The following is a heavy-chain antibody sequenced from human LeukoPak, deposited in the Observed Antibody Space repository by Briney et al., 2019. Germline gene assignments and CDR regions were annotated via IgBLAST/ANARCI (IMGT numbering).Heavy chain of an antibody. CDR3: ARGAVVPAPYYYYGMDV. CDR2: MNPNSGNT. Sequence: ASVKVSCKASGYTFTSYDINWVRQATGQGLEWMGWMNPNSGNTGYAQKFQGRVTMTRNTSISTAYMELSSLRFEDTAVYYCARGAVVPAPYYYYGMDVWGQGTTVTVSS. D-gene: IGHD2-2*01. CDR1: GYTFTSYD. J-gene: IGHJ6*02. V-gene: IGHV1-8*01.